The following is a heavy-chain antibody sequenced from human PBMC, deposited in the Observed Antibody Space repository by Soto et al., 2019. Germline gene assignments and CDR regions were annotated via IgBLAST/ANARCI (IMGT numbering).Heavy chain of an antibody. D-gene: IGHD4-17*01. Sequence: PGGSLRLSCVAAGFTFSSYAMSWGRQVPGKGLEWVSTISDAAGSAYYVDSVKGRFTISRDNCKKTRYLQVNNLRGEDSAVYDFASSYGGKIRDVPDLWRPGTLVTF. CDR3: ASSYGGKIRDVPDL. V-gene: IGHV3-23*01. J-gene: IGHJ3*01. CDR2: ISDAAGSA. CDR1: GFTFSSYA.